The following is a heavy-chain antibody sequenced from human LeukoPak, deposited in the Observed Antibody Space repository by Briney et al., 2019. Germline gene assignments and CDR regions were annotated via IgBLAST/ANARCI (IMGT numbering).Heavy chain of an antibody. J-gene: IGHJ5*02. CDR1: GYTFTSYG. CDR2: ISAYIGNT. V-gene: IGHV1-18*01. D-gene: IGHD3-10*01. Sequence: ASVKVSCKASGYTFTSYGISWVRQAPGQGLEWMGWISAYIGNTNYAQKLQGRVTMTTDTSTSTAYMELRSLRSDDTAVYYCARVVTVVAWFGELSPRWFDPWGQGTLVTVSS. CDR3: ARVVTVVAWFGELSPRWFDP.